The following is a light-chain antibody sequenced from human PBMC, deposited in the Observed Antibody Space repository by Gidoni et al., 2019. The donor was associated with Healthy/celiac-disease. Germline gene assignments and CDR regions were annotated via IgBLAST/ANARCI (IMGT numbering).Light chain of an antibody. CDR2: DAS. CDR3: QQYDNLVWT. Sequence: DIQMTQSPSSLSASVGDRVTITCQASQDISNYLNWYQQKPGKAPKLLIYDASNLETGVPSRFSRSGSGTDFTFTISSLQPEDIATYYCQQYDNLVWTFGQGTKVEIK. J-gene: IGKJ1*01. CDR1: QDISNY. V-gene: IGKV1-33*01.